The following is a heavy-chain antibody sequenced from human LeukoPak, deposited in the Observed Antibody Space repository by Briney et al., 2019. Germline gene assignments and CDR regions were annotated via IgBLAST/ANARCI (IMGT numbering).Heavy chain of an antibody. CDR3: ARSHLRLGESS. D-gene: IGHD3-16*02. J-gene: IGHJ4*02. V-gene: IGHV4-59*01. CDR1: GDSITSYY. CDR2: IYYNERT. Sequence: SETLSLTCAVSGDSITSYYWTWTRQPPGKGLEWIGYIYYNERTSYNPSLESRVTVSAATSKNQFSLKLTSVTAADTAVYYCARSHLRLGESSWGQGTLVTVSS.